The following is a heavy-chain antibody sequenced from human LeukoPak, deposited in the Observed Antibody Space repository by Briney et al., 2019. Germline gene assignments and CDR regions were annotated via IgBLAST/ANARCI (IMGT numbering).Heavy chain of an antibody. Sequence: ASVKVSCKASGYTFTDSGINWVRQAPGQGLEWMGWISAYNGNTHYAQNLQGRVTMTTDKSTSTAYMELRSLRSDDTAVYYCAKDLYYYGSSGYYGEYWGRGTLVTVSS. J-gene: IGHJ4*02. CDR1: GYTFTDSG. CDR3: AKDLYYYGSSGYYGEY. V-gene: IGHV1-18*01. CDR2: ISAYNGNT. D-gene: IGHD3-22*01.